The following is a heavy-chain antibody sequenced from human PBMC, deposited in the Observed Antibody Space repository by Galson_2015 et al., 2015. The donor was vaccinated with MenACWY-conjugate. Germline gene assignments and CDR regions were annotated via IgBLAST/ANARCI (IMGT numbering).Heavy chain of an antibody. Sequence: SGAEVKKPGESLKISCKSSGYRFTSYWIAWVRQMPGKGLEWMGRIDPSDSTTHYSPSFLGHVSISVDKSISTAYVQWSSLKASDSAIYFCLRPGYNYYNMDVWGQGTTVTVSS. J-gene: IGHJ6*02. D-gene: IGHD3-22*01. V-gene: IGHV5-10-1*01. CDR3: LRPGYNYYNMDV. CDR1: GYRFTSYW. CDR2: IDPSDSTT.